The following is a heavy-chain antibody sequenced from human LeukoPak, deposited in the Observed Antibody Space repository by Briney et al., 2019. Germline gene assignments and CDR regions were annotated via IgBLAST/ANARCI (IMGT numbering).Heavy chain of an antibody. CDR3: AKDRFSEYGDYYFDY. J-gene: IGHJ4*02. CDR1: GFTFSNYA. CDR2: ISGSGDST. V-gene: IGHV3-23*01. D-gene: IGHD4-17*01. Sequence: GGSLRLSCAASGFTFSNYAMRWVRQAPGKGLEWVSGISGSGDSTYYADSVKGRFTISRDNSKNTLYLQMNSLRAEDTAVYYCAKDRFSEYGDYYFDYWGQGTLVTVSS.